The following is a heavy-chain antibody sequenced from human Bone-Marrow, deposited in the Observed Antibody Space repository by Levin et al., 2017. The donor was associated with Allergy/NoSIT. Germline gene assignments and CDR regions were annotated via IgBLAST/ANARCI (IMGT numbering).Heavy chain of an antibody. CDR2: TYGGYSET. CDR1: GYIFSGYW. D-gene: IGHD3-22*01. CDR3: ARLSDTSGYYSFDL. V-gene: IGHV5-51*01. Sequence: GGSLRLSCKASGYIFSGYWIGWVRQMPGKGLEWMGITYGGYSETRYSPSFEGQVSLSVDDSTNTSYLQWSSLKASDTTMYYCARLSDTSGYYSFDLWGQGTLVTVSS. J-gene: IGHJ4*01.